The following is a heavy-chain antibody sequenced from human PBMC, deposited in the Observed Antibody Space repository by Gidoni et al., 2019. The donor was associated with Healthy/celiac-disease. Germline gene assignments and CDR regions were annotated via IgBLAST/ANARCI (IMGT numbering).Heavy chain of an antibody. J-gene: IGHJ2*01. D-gene: IGHD5-18*01. CDR2: INSDGSST. CDR1: GFTVSSYW. Sequence: EVQLVESGGGLVQHGGSLRLSWSASGFTVSSYWMHWVRQAPGKGLVWVSRINSDGSSTSYADSVKGRFTISRDNAKNTLYLQMNSLRAEDTAVYYCARVKTGIQLWFPRYFDLWGRGTLVTVSS. V-gene: IGHV3-74*01. CDR3: ARVKTGIQLWFPRYFDL.